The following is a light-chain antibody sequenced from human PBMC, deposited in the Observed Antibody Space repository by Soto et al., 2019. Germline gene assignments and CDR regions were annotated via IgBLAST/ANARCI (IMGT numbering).Light chain of an antibody. CDR3: QQSYSTPPA. CDR1: QRISSY. Sequence: DIQMTQSPSSLSASVGDRVTITCRASQRISSYLNWYQQKPGKAPKLLIYAASSLQSGVPSRFSGSGSGTDFTLTIRSLQSEDFATYYCQQSYSTPPAFGQGTKVEIK. J-gene: IGKJ1*01. V-gene: IGKV1-39*01. CDR2: AAS.